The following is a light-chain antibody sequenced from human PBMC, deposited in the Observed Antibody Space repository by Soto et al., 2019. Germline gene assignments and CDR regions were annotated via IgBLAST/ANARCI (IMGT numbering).Light chain of an antibody. Sequence: QSALTQPASVSGSPGQSITISCTGTSRDVGGYNYVSWYQQHPVKAPKLMIYEVSNRPSGVSNRFSGSKSGNTASLTISGLQGEDEADYYCSSYASTSTVLFGGGTKLTVL. CDR1: SRDVGGYNY. V-gene: IGLV2-14*01. CDR2: EVS. CDR3: SSYASTSTVL. J-gene: IGLJ2*01.